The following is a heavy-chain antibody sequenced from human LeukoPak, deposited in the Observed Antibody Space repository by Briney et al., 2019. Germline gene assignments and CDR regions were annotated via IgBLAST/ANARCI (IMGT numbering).Heavy chain of an antibody. CDR2: IKPNSGGT. Sequence: ASVKVSCKASGYIFSGYYMHWVRQAPGQGLEWMGWIKPNSGGTNYAQKFQGRVTMTRDTSITTAYMELSSLRSDDTAVYHCARQWLANRTPFDSWGQGTLVAVSS. J-gene: IGHJ4*02. CDR1: GYIFSGYY. CDR3: ARQWLANRTPFDS. D-gene: IGHD6-19*01. V-gene: IGHV1-2*02.